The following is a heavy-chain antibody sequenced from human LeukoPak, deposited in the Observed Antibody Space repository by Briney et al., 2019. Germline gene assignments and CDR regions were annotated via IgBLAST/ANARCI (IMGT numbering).Heavy chain of an antibody. V-gene: IGHV3-30-3*01. Sequence: GGSLRLSCAASGFTFSSYTMHWVRQAPGKGLEWVAVISYDGNNKYYADSVKGRFTISRDNSKNTLYLQMNSLRAEDTAVYYCAKDRSGVVVTVVDYWGQGTLVTVSS. CDR1: GFTFSSYT. D-gene: IGHD2-21*02. CDR3: AKDRSGVVVTVVDY. CDR2: ISYDGNNK. J-gene: IGHJ4*02.